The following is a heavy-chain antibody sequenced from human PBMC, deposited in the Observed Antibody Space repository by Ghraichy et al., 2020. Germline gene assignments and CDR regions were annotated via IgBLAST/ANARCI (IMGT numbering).Heavy chain of an antibody. D-gene: IGHD6-13*01. J-gene: IGHJ4*02. V-gene: IGHV4-34*01. CDR1: GGSFSGYY. CDR3: ARGLSIAAAGQYYFDY. Sequence: SETLSLTCAVYGGSFSGYYWSWIRQPPGKGLEWIGEINHSGSTNYNPSLKSRVTISVDTSKNQFSLKLSSVTAADTAVYYYARGLSIAAAGQYYFDYWGQGTLVTVSS. CDR2: INHSGST.